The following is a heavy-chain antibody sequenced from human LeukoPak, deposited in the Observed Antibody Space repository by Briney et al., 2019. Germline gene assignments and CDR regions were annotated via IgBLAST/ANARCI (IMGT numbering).Heavy chain of an antibody. Sequence: ASVKVSCKASGYTFTGYYMHWVRQAPGQGLEWMGWINPNSGGTNYAQKFQGRVTMTTDTSITTAYMELTRLRSDDTAVYYCANWAATIRNFNYWGQGTLVTVSS. CDR3: ANWAATIRNFNY. J-gene: IGHJ4*02. V-gene: IGHV1-2*02. CDR1: GYTFTGYY. D-gene: IGHD5-12*01. CDR2: INPNSGGT.